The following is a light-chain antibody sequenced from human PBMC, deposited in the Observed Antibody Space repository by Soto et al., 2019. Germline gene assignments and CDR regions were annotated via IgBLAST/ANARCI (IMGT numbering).Light chain of an antibody. CDR3: QQFNNYPYT. CDR1: QSISSY. V-gene: IGKV1D-13*01. J-gene: IGKJ4*01. CDR2: DAS. Sequence: QLTQSPSSLSASVGDRVTITCRASQSISSYLSWYQQKPGKAPKILIYDASSLESGVPSRFSGSGSGTDFTLTISSLQPEDFATYHCQQFNNYPYTFGGGTKLEIK.